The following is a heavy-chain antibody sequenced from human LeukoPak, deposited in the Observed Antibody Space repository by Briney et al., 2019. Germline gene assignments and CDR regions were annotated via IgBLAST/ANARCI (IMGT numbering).Heavy chain of an antibody. CDR1: GYTFTGYY. J-gene: IGHJ4*02. CDR3: ATSRGYCSSTSCRDDYYFDY. Sequence: ASVKVSCKASGYTFTGYYMHWVRQAPGQGLEWMGWINPNSGVTNYAQKFQGRVTMTRDTSISTAYMELSRLRSDDTAVYYCATSRGYCSSTSCRDDYYFDYWGQGTLVTVSS. D-gene: IGHD2-2*01. V-gene: IGHV1-2*02. CDR2: INPNSGVT.